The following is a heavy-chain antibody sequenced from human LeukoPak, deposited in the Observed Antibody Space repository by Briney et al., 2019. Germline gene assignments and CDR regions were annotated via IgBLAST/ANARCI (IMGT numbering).Heavy chain of an antibody. CDR2: IYYSGST. D-gene: IGHD4-17*01. CDR3: ARVLGDRRPLTKYYFDY. CDR1: GGSISSSSYY. Sequence: SETLSLTCTVSGGSISSSSYYWGWIRQPPGKGLEWIGSIYYSGSTYYNPSLKSRVTISVDTSKNQFSLRLSSMTAADTAVYYCARVLGDRRPLTKYYFDYWGQGTLVTVSS. J-gene: IGHJ4*02. V-gene: IGHV4-39*07.